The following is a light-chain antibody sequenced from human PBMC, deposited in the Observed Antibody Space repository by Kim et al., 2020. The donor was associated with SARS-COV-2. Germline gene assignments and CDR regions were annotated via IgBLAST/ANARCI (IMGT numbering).Light chain of an antibody. J-gene: IGLJ2*01. V-gene: IGLV3-19*01. Sequence: SSELTQDSAVSVALGQTVRITCQGDSLRSYYASWYQQKPGQAPVLVIYGKNNRPSGIPDRFSGSSSGNPASLTIPGALAEDEADYYCNSRDSSGNHVVLG. CDR3: NSRDSSGNHVV. CDR2: GKN. CDR1: SLRSYY.